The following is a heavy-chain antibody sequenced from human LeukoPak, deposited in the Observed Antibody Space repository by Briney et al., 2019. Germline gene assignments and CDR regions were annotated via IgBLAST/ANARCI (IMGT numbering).Heavy chain of an antibody. CDR3: ARGEVHYYGSGSDY. CDR2: ISSSSSYI. CDR1: GFTFSSYN. D-gene: IGHD3-10*01. J-gene: IGHJ4*02. V-gene: IGHV3-21*01. Sequence: PGGSLRLSCAASGFTFSSYNMNWVRQAPGKGLEWVSSISSSSSYIYYADSVKGRFTISRHNAKNSLYLQMNSLRAEDTAVYYCARGEVHYYGSGSDYRGQGTLVTVSS.